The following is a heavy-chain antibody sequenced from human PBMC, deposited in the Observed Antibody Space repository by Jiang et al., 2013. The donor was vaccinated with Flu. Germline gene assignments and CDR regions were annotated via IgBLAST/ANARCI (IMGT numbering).Heavy chain of an antibody. CDR3: ARSEPPTIDSSEGDYYYYYGMDV. CDR2: INTNTGNP. Sequence: WMGWINTNTGNPTYAQGFTGRFVFSLDTSVSTAYLQISSLKAEDTAVYYCARSEPPTIDSSEGDYYYYYGMDVWGQGTTVTVSS. D-gene: IGHD5-24*01. V-gene: IGHV7-4-1*02. J-gene: IGHJ6*02.